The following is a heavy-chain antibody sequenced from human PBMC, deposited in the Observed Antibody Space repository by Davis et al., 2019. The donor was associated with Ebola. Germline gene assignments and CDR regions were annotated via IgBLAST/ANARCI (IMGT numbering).Heavy chain of an antibody. CDR2: ISGSGGST. Sequence: PGGSLRLSCAASGFTFDDYAMSWVRQAPGKGLEWVSAISGSGGSTYYADSVKGRFTISRDNSKNTLYLKMNSLRAEDTAVYYCARGLMKLGPFGYWGQGTLVTVSS. D-gene: IGHD7-27*01. V-gene: IGHV3-23*01. J-gene: IGHJ4*02. CDR3: ARGLMKLGPFGY. CDR1: GFTFDDYA.